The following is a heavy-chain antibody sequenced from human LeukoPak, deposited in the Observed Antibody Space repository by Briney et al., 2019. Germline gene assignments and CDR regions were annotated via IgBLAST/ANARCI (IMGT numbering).Heavy chain of an antibody. J-gene: IGHJ5*02. CDR3: TREDVWGSYRYSS. D-gene: IGHD3-16*02. CDR2: IRNKGYGGTT. Sequence: GGSLRLSCTASGFTLGDYSMCWVRQAPGKGLEWVGFIRNKGYGGTTEYAASVKGRFTISRDDSKSIAYLQMNSLKTGDTAVYYCTREDVWGSYRYSSWGQGTLVTVSP. V-gene: IGHV3-49*04. CDR1: GFTLGDYS.